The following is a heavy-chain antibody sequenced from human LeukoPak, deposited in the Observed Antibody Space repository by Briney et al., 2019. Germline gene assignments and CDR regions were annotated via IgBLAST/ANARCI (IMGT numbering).Heavy chain of an antibody. CDR2: IIPIFGTA. CDR3: ASGCSSTSCYGRENWFDP. CDR1: GGTFSSYA. J-gene: IGHJ5*02. V-gene: IGHV1-69*05. D-gene: IGHD2-2*01. Sequence: GASVKVSCKASGGTFSSYAISWARQAPGQGLEWMGGIIPIFGTANYAQKFQGRVTITTDESTSTAYMELSSLRSEDTAVYYCASGCSSTSCYGRENWFDPWGQGTLVTVSS.